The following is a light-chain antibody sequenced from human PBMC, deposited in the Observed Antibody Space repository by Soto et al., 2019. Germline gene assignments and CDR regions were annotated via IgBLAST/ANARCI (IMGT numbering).Light chain of an antibody. CDR3: SSYVGTNSYV. CDR2: EVY. J-gene: IGLJ1*01. Sequence: QSVMTQPPSASGSPGQSVTICCTGTSSDVGGYNYVSWYQHHPGKAPKLIIYEVYKRPSGVPDRFSGSKSGNTDALTVSGLQAEDEADYYCSSYVGTNSYVFGTGTKVTV. V-gene: IGLV2-8*01. CDR1: SSDVGGYNY.